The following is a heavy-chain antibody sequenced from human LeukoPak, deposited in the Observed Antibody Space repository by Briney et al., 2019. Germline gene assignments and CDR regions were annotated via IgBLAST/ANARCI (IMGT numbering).Heavy chain of an antibody. J-gene: IGHJ6*02. CDR3: AREWRYCSSTSCYRVPGGYYGMDV. CDR1: GYTFTSYD. V-gene: IGHV1-8*01. Sequence: ASVKVSCKASGYTFTSYDINWVRQATGQGLEWIGWMNPNSGTTGYAQKFQGRVTMTRNTSISTAYMELSSLRSEDTAVYYCAREWRYCSSTSCYRVPGGYYGMDVWGQGTTVTVSS. D-gene: IGHD2-2*02. CDR2: MNPNSGTT.